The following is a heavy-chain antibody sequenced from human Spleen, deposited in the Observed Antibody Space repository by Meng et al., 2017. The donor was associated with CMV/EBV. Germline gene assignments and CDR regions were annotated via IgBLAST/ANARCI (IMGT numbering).Heavy chain of an antibody. CDR3: ARGRGITIFGVVIKYGMDV. CDR1: GGSFSSYF. D-gene: IGHD3-3*01. CDR2: INHSGST. Sequence: SETLSLTCAVYGGSFSSYFWSWIRQSPGKGLEWIGEINHSGSTNYNPSLKSRVTISVDTSKNQFSLKLSSVTAADTAVYYCARGRGITIFGVVIKYGMDVWGQGTTVTVSS. J-gene: IGHJ6*02. V-gene: IGHV4-34*01.